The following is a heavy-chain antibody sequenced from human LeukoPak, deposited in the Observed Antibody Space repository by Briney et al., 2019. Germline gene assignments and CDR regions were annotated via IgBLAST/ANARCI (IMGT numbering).Heavy chain of an antibody. CDR1: GFSFSDYG. Sequence: GGSLRLSCAASGFSFSDYGMHWVRQAPGKGLEWVAVIGYDGGNKYYAESVKGRFTISRDNSKNTLDLQMNSLRAEDTSVYYCARGGYAYYYGMDVWGQGTTVTVSS. CDR3: ARGGYAYYYGMDV. CDR2: IGYDGGNK. V-gene: IGHV3-33*01. J-gene: IGHJ6*02. D-gene: IGHD5-12*01.